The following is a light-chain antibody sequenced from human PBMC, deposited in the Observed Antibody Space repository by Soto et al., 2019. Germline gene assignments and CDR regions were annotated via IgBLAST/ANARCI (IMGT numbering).Light chain of an antibody. CDR1: RSNLGTNL. V-gene: IGLV1-47*01. CDR2: RDN. Sequence: QSVLTQPPSTSGTPGQRVTISCSGSRSNLGTNLVYWYQQLPGTAPKLLIYRDNQRPSGVPDRFSGSKTGTSASLAISGLPSEDEAHYYCATWNDSLSGVVFGGGTKLTVL. J-gene: IGLJ2*01. CDR3: ATWNDSLSGVV.